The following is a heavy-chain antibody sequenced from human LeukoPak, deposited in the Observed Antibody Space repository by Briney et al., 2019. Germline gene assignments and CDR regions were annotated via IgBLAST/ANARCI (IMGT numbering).Heavy chain of an antibody. Sequence: ASAKVSCKASGNTFSSYFIHWVRQAPGHGLEWMGIISPSGGTTSYAQEFQSRVTMTRDTSTSTVYMELSSLRSEDTAVYYCGRVTLYAFDIWGQGTMVTVPS. V-gene: IGHV1-46*01. J-gene: IGHJ3*02. D-gene: IGHD4-23*01. CDR3: GRVTLYAFDI. CDR1: GNTFSSYF. CDR2: ISPSGGTT.